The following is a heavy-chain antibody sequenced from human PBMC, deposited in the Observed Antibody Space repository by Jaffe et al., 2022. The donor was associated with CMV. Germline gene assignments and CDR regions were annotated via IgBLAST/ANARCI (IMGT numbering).Heavy chain of an antibody. CDR2: IYYSGST. Sequence: QVQLQESGPGLVKPSETLSLTCTVSGGSISSSYWSWIRQPPGKGLEWIGYIYYSGSTNHNPSLKSRVTISVDTSKNQFSLKLSSVTAADTAVYYCARHDLSSGSWHLDNWGQGTLVTVSS. V-gene: IGHV4-59*08. J-gene: IGHJ4*02. CDR3: ARHDLSSGSWHLDN. CDR1: GGSISSSY. D-gene: IGHD6-13*01.